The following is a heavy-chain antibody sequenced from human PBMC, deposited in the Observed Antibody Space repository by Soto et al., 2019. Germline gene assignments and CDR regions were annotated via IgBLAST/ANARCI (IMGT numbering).Heavy chain of an antibody. Sequence: GGSLRLSCAASGFTFSSYSMNWVRQAPGKGLEWVSSISSSSSYIYYADSVKGRFTISRDNAKNSLYLQMNSLRAEDTAVYYCARDGVVLRYFDWLLQLDYWGQGTLVTVSS. CDR2: ISSSSSYI. V-gene: IGHV3-21*01. CDR3: ARDGVVLRYFDWLLQLDY. CDR1: GFTFSSYS. J-gene: IGHJ4*02. D-gene: IGHD3-9*01.